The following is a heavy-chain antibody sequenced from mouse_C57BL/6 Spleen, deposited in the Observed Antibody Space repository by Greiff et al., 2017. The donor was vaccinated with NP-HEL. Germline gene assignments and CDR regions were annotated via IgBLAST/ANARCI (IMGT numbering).Heavy chain of an antibody. CDR1: GFTFSSYA. D-gene: IGHD1-1*01. J-gene: IGHJ2*01. Sequence: EVMLVESGGGLVKPGGSLKLSCAASGFTFSSYAMSWVRQTPEKRLEWVATISDGGSYTYYPDNVKGRFTISRDNAKNNLYLQMSHLKSEDTAMYYCAREGITTVVAPSFDYWGQGTTLTVSS. CDR3: AREGITTVVAPSFDY. CDR2: ISDGGSYT. V-gene: IGHV5-4*01.